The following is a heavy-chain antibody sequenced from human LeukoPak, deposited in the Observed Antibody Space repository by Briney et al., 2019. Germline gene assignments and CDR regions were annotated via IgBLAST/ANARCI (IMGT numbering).Heavy chain of an antibody. CDR3: ARDMKGNLDY. Sequence: PGGSLRLSCAASGFTFSNVWMAWVRQAPGKGLEWVANINQDGSTKQYVDSVRGRFTISRDNAKNSLYLQMNSLTAEDTGLYHCARDMKGNLDYWGQGTLVTDSS. CDR2: INQDGSTK. V-gene: IGHV3-7*01. CDR1: GFTFSNVW. J-gene: IGHJ4*02. D-gene: IGHD1-14*01.